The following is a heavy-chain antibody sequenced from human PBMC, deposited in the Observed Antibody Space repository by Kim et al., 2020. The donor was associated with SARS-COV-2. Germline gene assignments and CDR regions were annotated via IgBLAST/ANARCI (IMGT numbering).Heavy chain of an antibody. V-gene: IGHV3-15*01. D-gene: IGHD3-22*01. CDR2: IKSKTDGGTT. Sequence: GGSLRLSCAASGFTFSNAWMSWVRQAPGKGLEWVGRIKSKTDGGTTDYAAPVKGRFTISRDDSKNTLYLQMNSLKTEDTAVYYCTTDQWVKYYDSSGYYPLDYWGQGTLVTVSS. CDR3: TTDQWVKYYDSSGYYPLDY. J-gene: IGHJ4*02. CDR1: GFTFSNAW.